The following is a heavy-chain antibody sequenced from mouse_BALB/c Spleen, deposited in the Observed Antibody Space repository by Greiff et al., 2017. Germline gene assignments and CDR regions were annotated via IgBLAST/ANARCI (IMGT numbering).Heavy chain of an antibody. CDR2: INPSTGYT. D-gene: IGHD2-14*01. J-gene: IGHJ4*01. CDR3: ARSYYRTGAMDY. Sequence: QVQLKQSGAELAKPGASVKMSCKASGYTFTSYWMHWVKQRPGQGLEWIGYINPSTGYTEYNQKFKDKATLTADKSSSTAYMQLSSLTSEDSAVYYCARSYYRTGAMDYWGQGTSVTVSS. V-gene: IGHV1-7*01. CDR1: GYTFTSYW.